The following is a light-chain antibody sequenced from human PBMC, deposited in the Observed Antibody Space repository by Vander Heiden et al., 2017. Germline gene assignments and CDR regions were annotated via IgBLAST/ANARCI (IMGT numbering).Light chain of an antibody. J-gene: IGKJ1*01. CDR1: QSVSSNY. V-gene: IGKV3-20*01. CDR2: DAS. CDR3: QQYGSSPQT. Sequence: EIVLTQSPGTLSLPPGERATPSCRASQSVSSNYLAWYQQKPGQAPRLLIYDASSRAAGIPDRFSGSGSGTDFTLTISRLEPEDFAVYYCQQYGSSPQTFGQGTKVEIK.